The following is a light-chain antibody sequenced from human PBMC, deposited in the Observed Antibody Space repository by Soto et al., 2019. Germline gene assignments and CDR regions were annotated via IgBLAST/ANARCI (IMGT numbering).Light chain of an antibody. CDR1: SSDIGDYNY. CDR3: STYTSNTWV. J-gene: IGLJ3*02. V-gene: IGLV2-14*03. Sequence: QSALTQPASVSGSPGQSLTISFTGTSSDIGDYNYVSWYQQHPGEAPKLMIYDVTNRPSGVSNRFSGSKSGNTASLTISGLQAEDEADYFCSTYTSNTWVLGGGTKVTVL. CDR2: DVT.